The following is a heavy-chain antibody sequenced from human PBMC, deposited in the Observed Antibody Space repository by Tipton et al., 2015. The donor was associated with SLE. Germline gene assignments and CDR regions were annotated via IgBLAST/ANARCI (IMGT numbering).Heavy chain of an antibody. CDR2: IYSGGST. J-gene: IGHJ4*02. V-gene: IGHV3-66*02. CDR1: GFIFSTCT. Sequence: SLRLSCAASGFIFSTCTMNWVRQAPGKGLEWVSVIYSGGSTYYADSVKGRFTISRHNSKNTLYLQMNSLRAEDTAVYYCVRSAGPFDYWGQGALVTVSS. CDR3: VRSAGPFDY.